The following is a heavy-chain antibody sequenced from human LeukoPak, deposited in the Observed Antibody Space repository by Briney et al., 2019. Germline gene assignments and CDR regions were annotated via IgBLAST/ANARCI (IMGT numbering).Heavy chain of an antibody. D-gene: IGHD2-15*01. Sequence: SETLSLTCTVSGGSISSYYWSWIRQPPGKGLEWIGYIYYSGSTNYNPSLKSRVTISVDTSKNQFSLKLSSVTAADTAVYYCARVLVCSGGSCYSGFVGAFDIRGQGTMVTVSS. CDR3: ARVLVCSGGSCYSGFVGAFDI. V-gene: IGHV4-59*01. J-gene: IGHJ3*02. CDR2: IYYSGST. CDR1: GGSISSYY.